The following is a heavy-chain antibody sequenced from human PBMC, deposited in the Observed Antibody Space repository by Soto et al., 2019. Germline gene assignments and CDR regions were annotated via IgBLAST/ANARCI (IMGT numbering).Heavy chain of an antibody. D-gene: IGHD5-12*01. CDR1: SGSISSSNW. CDR3: ARYSGYGAFDI. Sequence: QVQLQESGPGLVKPSGTLSLTCAVSSGSISSSNWWSWVRQPPGKGLEWIGEIYHSGSTNYHPSLKKRVTLSVERSKNQFSLKLSSVTAADTAGYYCARYSGYGAFDIWGQGTIVTVSS. V-gene: IGHV4-4*02. J-gene: IGHJ3*02. CDR2: IYHSGST.